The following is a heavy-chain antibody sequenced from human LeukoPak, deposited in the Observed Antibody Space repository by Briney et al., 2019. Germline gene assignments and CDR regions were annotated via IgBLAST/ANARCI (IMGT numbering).Heavy chain of an antibody. D-gene: IGHD3-16*01. V-gene: IGHV4-39*02. Sequence: SETLSLTCSVSGASISSSTYYWGWIRQPPGKGLVWIGAIYYTGTTYYNPSLRSRVTISVDTSKNHFSLKLSSVTAADTALYYCASAPRQGSIGGLDYWGQGTLVTVSS. CDR2: IYYTGTT. J-gene: IGHJ4*02. CDR3: ASAPRQGSIGGLDY. CDR1: GASISSSTYY.